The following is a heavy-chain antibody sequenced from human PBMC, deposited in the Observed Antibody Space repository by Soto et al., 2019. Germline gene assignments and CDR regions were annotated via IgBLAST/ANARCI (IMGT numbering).Heavy chain of an antibody. V-gene: IGHV3-23*01. CDR1: GFNFSSYA. CDR3: AKELLSYSRAYYYYGMDV. J-gene: IGHJ6*02. Sequence: EVQLLESGGGLVQPGGSLRLSCAASGFNFSSYAMSWVRQAPGKGLEWVAAISGSGGSTYYADSVKGRFTLSRDNSKNTLYLQMNSLRAEDTAVYYCAKELLSYSRAYYYYGMDVWGQGTTVTVSS. D-gene: IGHD6-13*01. CDR2: ISGSGGST.